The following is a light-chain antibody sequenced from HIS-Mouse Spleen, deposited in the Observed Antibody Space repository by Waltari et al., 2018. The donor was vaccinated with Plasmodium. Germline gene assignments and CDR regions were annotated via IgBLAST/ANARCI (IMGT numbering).Light chain of an antibody. J-gene: IGLJ3*02. CDR3: YSTDSSGNHRV. V-gene: IGLV3-10*01. CDR2: EDS. CDR1: ALQKKY. Sequence: SYELTQPPSVSVSPGQTASIPCSGDALQKKYAYLSQQKSGQAPVLVIYEDSKRPSRIPERFSGSSSGTMATLTISGAQVEDEADYYCYSTDSSGNHRVFGGGTKLTVL.